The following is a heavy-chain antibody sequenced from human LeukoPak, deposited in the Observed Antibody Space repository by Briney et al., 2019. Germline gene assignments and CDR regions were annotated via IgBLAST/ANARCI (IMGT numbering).Heavy chain of an antibody. CDR1: GGTFSSYA. CDR3: ARDTYYYDSSGYQGLFDY. V-gene: IGHV1-69*04. D-gene: IGHD3-22*01. Sequence: ASVKVSCKASGGTFSSYAISWVRQAPGQGLEWMGRIIPIFGIANYAQKFQGRVTITADKSTSTAYMELSSLRSEDMAVYYCARDTYYYDSSGYQGLFDYWGQGTLVTVSS. J-gene: IGHJ4*02. CDR2: IIPIFGIA.